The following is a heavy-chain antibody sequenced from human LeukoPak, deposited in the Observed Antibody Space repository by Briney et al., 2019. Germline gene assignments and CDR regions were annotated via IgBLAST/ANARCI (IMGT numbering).Heavy chain of an antibody. V-gene: IGHV3-66*01. Sequence: PGGSLRLSCAASEFSVGSNYMTWVRQAPGKGLEWVSLIYSGGSTYYADSVKGRFTISRDNSKNTLYLQMNSLRAEDTAVYYCAKTSSGWYFQRTKSYMDVWGKGTTVIVSS. J-gene: IGHJ6*04. CDR2: IYSGGST. D-gene: IGHD6-19*01. CDR1: EFSVGSNY. CDR3: AKTSSGWYFQRTKSYMDV.